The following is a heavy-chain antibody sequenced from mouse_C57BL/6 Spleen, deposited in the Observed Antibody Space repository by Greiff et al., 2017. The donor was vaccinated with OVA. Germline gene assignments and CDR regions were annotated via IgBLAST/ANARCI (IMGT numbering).Heavy chain of an antibody. V-gene: IGHV1-82*01. CDR2: IYPGDGDT. CDR1: GYAFSSSW. CDR3: ASAFAY. D-gene: IGHD6-1*01. Sequence: VQVVESGPELVKPGASVKISCKASGYAFSSSWMNWVKQRPGKGLEWIGRIYPGDGDTNYNGKFKGKATLTADKSSSTAYMQLSSLTSEDSAVYFCASAFAYWGQGTLVTVSA. J-gene: IGHJ3*01.